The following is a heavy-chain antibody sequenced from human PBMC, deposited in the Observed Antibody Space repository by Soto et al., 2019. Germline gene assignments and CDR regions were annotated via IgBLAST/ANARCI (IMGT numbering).Heavy chain of an antibody. Sequence: QVQLQDSGPGLVKPSQTLSLTCTVSGGSIDSVGYQWTWVRQHPGRGLEWIAYMYSSGNTYYNASLKSRVNISVDTSKNQFSLKMTSVTVADTAVYYCESGSRVEGLDSWGQGTLVTVSS. CDR1: GGSIDSVGYQ. J-gene: IGHJ4*02. CDR3: ESGSRVEGLDS. CDR2: MYSSGNT. V-gene: IGHV4-31*03.